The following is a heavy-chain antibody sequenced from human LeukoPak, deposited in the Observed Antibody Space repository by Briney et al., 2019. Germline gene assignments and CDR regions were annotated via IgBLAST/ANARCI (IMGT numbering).Heavy chain of an antibody. CDR3: AKDAGGEIRYYYYGMDV. J-gene: IGHJ6*02. CDR2: ISYDGINR. Sequence: PGGSLRLSCAASGFTFSDYGIHWLRQAPGEGLEWVAVISYDGINRYYGDSVKGRFTISRDSSKNTLYLQMNSLRAEDTAVYYCAKDAGGEIRYYYYGMDVWGQGTTVTVSS. CDR1: GFTFSDYG. D-gene: IGHD2-21*01. V-gene: IGHV3-30*18.